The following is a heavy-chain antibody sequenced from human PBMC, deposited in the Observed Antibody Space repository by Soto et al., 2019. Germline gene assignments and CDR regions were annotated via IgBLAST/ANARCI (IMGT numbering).Heavy chain of an antibody. D-gene: IGHD2-2*01. Sequence: QLQLQESGPGLVKPSETLSLTCTVSSGSISSGSHYWGWIRQPPGXXXEWIGSFYYSGSSYYNPSLKSRVTISVDTSKNQFSLKLSSVTAADTAVYYCARTRVLGSCSSASCHVTDFDYWGQGTLVTVSS. CDR2: FYYSGSS. J-gene: IGHJ4*02. CDR1: SGSISSGSHY. V-gene: IGHV4-39*01. CDR3: ARTRVLGSCSSASCHVTDFDY.